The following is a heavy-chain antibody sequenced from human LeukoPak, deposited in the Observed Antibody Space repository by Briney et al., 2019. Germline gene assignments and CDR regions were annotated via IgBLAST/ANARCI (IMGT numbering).Heavy chain of an antibody. CDR1: GFIFSTYG. V-gene: IGHV3-30*02. CDR2: IRHDGSIK. J-gene: IGHJ4*02. CDR3: AKDSLADIDY. D-gene: IGHD3-16*01. Sequence: GGSLRLSCAASGFIFSTYGMYWVSQAPGKGLEWVAFIRHDGSIKNYADSVKGRSTISRDNSKNTLYLQMNSLRAEDTAVYYCAKDSLADIDYWGQGTLVTASS.